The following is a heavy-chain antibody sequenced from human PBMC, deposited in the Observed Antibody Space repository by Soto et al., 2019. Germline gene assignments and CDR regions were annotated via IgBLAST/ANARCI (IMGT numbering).Heavy chain of an antibody. J-gene: IGHJ5*02. CDR3: ARGRYYYDSSGPQRNWFDP. CDR2: INHSGGS. D-gene: IGHD3-22*01. Sequence: PSETLSLTCAVYGGSFSGYYWSWIRQPPGKGLEWTGEINHSGGSNYDPSLKSRVTISADTSKNQFSLQLSSVTAADTTVYYCARGRYYYDSSGPQRNWFDPWGQGTLVTVSS. CDR1: GGSFSGYY. V-gene: IGHV4-34*01.